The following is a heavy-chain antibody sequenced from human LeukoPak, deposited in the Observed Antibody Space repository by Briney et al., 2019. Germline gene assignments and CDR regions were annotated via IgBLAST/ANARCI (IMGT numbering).Heavy chain of an antibody. J-gene: IGHJ4*02. CDR1: GGSISSYY. D-gene: IGHD1-26*01. CDR3: AREEPWELLGVFDY. Sequence: SETLSLTCTVSGGSISSYYWSWIRQPAGKGLEWIGRIYTSGSTNYNPSLKSRVTMSVDTSKNQFSLRLSSVTAADTAVYYCAREEPWELLGVFDYWGQRTLVTVSS. V-gene: IGHV4-4*07. CDR2: IYTSGST.